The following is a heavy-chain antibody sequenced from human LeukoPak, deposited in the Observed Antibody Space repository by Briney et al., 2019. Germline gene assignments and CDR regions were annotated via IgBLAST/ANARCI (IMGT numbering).Heavy chain of an antibody. CDR1: GFTFSSYA. CDR3: TTRSPARYCSDGACYSSADY. D-gene: IGHD2-15*01. CDR2: IRSKADGGTP. Sequence: AGGSLRLSCAASGFTFSSYAMSWVRQAPGKGLEWVGHIRSKADGGTPDYIAPVKGRFTISRDDSKDTLYLQMNSLNTEDTAMYYCTTRSPARYCSDGACYSSADYWGQGTLVTVSS. V-gene: IGHV3-15*01. J-gene: IGHJ4*02.